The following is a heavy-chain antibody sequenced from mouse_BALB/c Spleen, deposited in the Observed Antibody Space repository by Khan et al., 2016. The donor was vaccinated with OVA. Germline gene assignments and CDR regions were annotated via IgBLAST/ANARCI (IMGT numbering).Heavy chain of an antibody. CDR3: ARDYFGNYEFAY. V-gene: IGHV1S132*01. D-gene: IGHD2-1*01. Sequence: VQLQESGAELVKPGASVKLSCKTSGYTFTSYWIQWVKQRPGQGLGWIGQIFPGTGTTYYNENFKGKATLTIDTSSTTAYMQLSSLTSEDSAVYFCARDYFGNYEFAYWGQGTLVTVSA. CDR2: IFPGTGTT. CDR1: GYTFTSYW. J-gene: IGHJ3*01.